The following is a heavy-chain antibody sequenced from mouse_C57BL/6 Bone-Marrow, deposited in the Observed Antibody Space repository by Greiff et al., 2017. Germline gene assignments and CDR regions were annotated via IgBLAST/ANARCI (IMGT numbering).Heavy chain of an antibody. CDR1: GYTFTSYW. CDR2: INPSSGYT. D-gene: IGHD1-1*01. Sequence: QVQLHQSGAELAKPGASVTLSCKASGYTFTSYWMHWVKQRPGQGLEWIGYINPSSGYTKYNQKFKDKATLTADKSSSTAYMQLSSLTYEDSAVYYCARGIYYYGSSYGGWYFDVWGTGTTVTVSS. CDR3: ARGIYYYGSSYGGWYFDV. J-gene: IGHJ1*03. V-gene: IGHV1-7*01.